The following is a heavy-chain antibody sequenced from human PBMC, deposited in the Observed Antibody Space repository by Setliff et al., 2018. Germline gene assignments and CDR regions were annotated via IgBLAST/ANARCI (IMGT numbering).Heavy chain of an antibody. CDR3: ARGRPTANPYYYYYMDV. J-gene: IGHJ6*03. CDR2: INAGNGDT. CDR1: GYTFTSYG. V-gene: IGHV1-3*03. D-gene: IGHD4-4*01. Sequence: ASVKVSCKASGYTFTSYGVHWVRQAPGQRLEWMGWINAGNGDTKYSQDFQGRVTITRDTSASTAYMDLSSLRSDDMAVYYCARGRPTANPYYYYYMDVWGKGTTVTVSS.